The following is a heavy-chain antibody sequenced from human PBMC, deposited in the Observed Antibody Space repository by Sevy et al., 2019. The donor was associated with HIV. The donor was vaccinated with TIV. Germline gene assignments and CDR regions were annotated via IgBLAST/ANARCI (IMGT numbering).Heavy chain of an antibody. CDR1: GYSVSDLS. V-gene: IGHV1-24*01. CDR3: ATSPDYYDSCRDAFDI. J-gene: IGHJ3*02. Sequence: ASVKVSCKVSGYSVSDLSIHWVRQAPGKGLEWMGGYDPEDGETIYAQKFQGRVTMTEDTSTDTAYMELSSLRSEDTAVYYCATSPDYYDSCRDAFDIWGQGTMVTVSS. CDR2: YDPEDGET. D-gene: IGHD3-22*01.